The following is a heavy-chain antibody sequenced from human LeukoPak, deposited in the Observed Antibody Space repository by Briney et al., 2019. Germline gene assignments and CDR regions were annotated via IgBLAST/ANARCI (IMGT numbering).Heavy chain of an antibody. D-gene: IGHD6-19*01. V-gene: IGHV4-38-2*02. CDR3: ARGAAVALPMFDP. CDR2: IYHSGST. Sequence: SETLSLTCTVSGGSISSYYWGWIRQPPGKGLEWIGSIYHSGSTYYNPSLKSRVTISVDTSKNQFSLKLSSVTAADTAVYYCARGAAVALPMFDPWGQGTLVTVSS. CDR1: GGSISSYY. J-gene: IGHJ5*02.